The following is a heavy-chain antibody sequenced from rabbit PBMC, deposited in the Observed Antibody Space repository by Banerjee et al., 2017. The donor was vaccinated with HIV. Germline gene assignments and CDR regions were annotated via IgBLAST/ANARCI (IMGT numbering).Heavy chain of an antibody. CDR1: GFDFSSNYW. CDR3: ARDRDSYDDYGDFDL. D-gene: IGHD2-1*01. J-gene: IGHJ4*01. CDR2: IFVGSSGTT. Sequence: QEQLKETGGGLVQPGGSLTLSCKASGFDFSSNYWMSWVRQAPGKGLEWIACIFVGSSGTTYYANWAKGRFTISKTSSTTVTLQMTSLTAADTATYFCARDRDSYDDYGDFDLWGPGTLVTVS. V-gene: IGHV1S45*01.